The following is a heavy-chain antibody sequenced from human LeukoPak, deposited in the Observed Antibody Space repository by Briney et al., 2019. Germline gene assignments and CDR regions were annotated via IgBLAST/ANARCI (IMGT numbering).Heavy chain of an antibody. CDR2: INPNSGGT. J-gene: IGHJ5*02. V-gene: IGHV1-2*02. Sequence: ASAKVSCKASGYTFTGYYMHWVRQAPGQGLEWMGWINPNSGGTNYAQKFQGRVTMTRDTSISTAYMELSRLRSDDTAVYYCARDFEGREYHNWFDPWGQGTLVTVSS. CDR3: ARDFEGREYHNWFDP. CDR1: GYTFTGYY. D-gene: IGHD3-10*01.